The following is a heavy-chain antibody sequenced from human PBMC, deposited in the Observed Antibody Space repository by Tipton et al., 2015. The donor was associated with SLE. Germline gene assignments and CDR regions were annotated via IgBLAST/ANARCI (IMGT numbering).Heavy chain of an antibody. V-gene: IGHV4-59*01. CDR1: GGSTTRFY. D-gene: IGHD2-21*01. CDR3: ARADRGNCRNSDCYIFDY. Sequence: GLVKPSETLSLTCSVSGGSTTRFYWSWIRQSPGKTMEWIGYVYYSGNTNYNPSLKSRVTISMDTSKNQVSLRLNSVTAADTAVYYCARADRGNCRNSDCYIFDYWGQGTPVTVSS. J-gene: IGHJ4*02. CDR2: VYYSGNT.